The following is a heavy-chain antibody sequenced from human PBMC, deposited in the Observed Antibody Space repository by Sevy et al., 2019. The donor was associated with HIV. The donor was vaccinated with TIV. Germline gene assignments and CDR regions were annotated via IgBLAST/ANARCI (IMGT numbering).Heavy chain of an antibody. D-gene: IGHD3-9*01. V-gene: IGHV4-59*08. CDR3: ARQTASYDLLTGWNYYGVDV. Sequence: SETLSLTCTVSGGSISSYYWSWIRQPPGRGLEWIGYIYYTGSTNYNPSLKSRVTISVDTSKNQFSLKLNSVTAADTAVYYCARQTASYDLLTGWNYYGVDVWGQGTTVTVSS. CDR1: GGSISSYY. CDR2: IYYTGST. J-gene: IGHJ6*02.